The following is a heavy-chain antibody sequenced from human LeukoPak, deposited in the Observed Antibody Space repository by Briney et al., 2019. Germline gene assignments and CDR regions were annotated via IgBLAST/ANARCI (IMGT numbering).Heavy chain of an antibody. D-gene: IGHD2-8*01. Sequence: GGSLRLSCAASGFTFSSYAMHWVRQAPGKGLEWVAVISYDGSNKYYADSVKGRFTISRDNSKNTLYLQMNSLRAEDTAVYYCAREAINGSPLFDYWGQGTLVTVSS. CDR3: AREAINGSPLFDY. CDR1: GFTFSSYA. V-gene: IGHV3-30-3*01. CDR2: ISYDGSNK. J-gene: IGHJ4*02.